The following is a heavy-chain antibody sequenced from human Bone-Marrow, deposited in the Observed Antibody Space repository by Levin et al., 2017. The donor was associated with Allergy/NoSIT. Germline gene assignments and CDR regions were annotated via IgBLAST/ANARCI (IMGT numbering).Heavy chain of an antibody. V-gene: IGHV3-30-3*01. CDR1: GFTFSSYA. D-gene: IGHD3-3*01. Sequence: SCAASGFTFSSYAMHWVCQAPGKGLEWVAVISYDGSNKYYADSVKGRFTISRDNSKNTLYLQMNSLRAEDTAVYYCARGSGSEGIFGVVTSNYYYYDGMDVWGQGTTVTVSS. CDR3: ARGSGSEGIFGVVTSNYYYYDGMDV. J-gene: IGHJ6*02. CDR2: ISYDGSNK.